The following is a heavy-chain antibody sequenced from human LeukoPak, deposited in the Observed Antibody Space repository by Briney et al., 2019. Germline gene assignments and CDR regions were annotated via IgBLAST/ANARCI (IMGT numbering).Heavy chain of an antibody. D-gene: IGHD3-9*01. Sequence: GGSLRLSCEASGFSFSHSGMHWVRQAPGKGLEWVSSTSSSSSYIYYADSVKGRFTISRDNAKKSLYLQMNRLRAEDTAVYFCARADTSNILTGYSDYWGQGTLVTVSS. CDR3: ARADTSNILTGYSDY. J-gene: IGHJ4*02. CDR2: TSSSSSYI. CDR1: GFSFSHSG. V-gene: IGHV3-21*01.